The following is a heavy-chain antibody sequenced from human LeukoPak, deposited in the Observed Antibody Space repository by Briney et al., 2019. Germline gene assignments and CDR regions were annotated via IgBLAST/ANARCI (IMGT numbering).Heavy chain of an antibody. CDR1: GYTFTSYY. D-gene: IGHD2-21*01. V-gene: IGHV1-46*01. Sequence: GASVKVSCKASGYTFTSYYMHWVRQAPGQGLEWMGIINPSGGSTSYAQKFQGRVTMTRDMSTSTVYMELSSLRSEDTAIYHCAQDRAWGAYAYWGQGALVTVSS. CDR2: INPSGGST. J-gene: IGHJ4*02. CDR3: AQDRAWGAYAY.